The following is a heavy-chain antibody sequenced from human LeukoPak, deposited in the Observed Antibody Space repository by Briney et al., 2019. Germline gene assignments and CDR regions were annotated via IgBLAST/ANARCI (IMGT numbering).Heavy chain of an antibody. CDR3: ARLRFLEWLFPWFDP. CDR1: GGSISGQY. D-gene: IGHD3-3*01. CDR2: TSYSGNT. Sequence: PSETLSLTCTVSGGSISGQYWSWIRQPPGRGLEWMGCTSYSGNTKYNPSLKSRVTISVDTSKNQFSLKLNSMSAADTSVYYCARLRFLEWLFPWFDPWGQGILVTVSS. V-gene: IGHV4-59*08. J-gene: IGHJ5*02.